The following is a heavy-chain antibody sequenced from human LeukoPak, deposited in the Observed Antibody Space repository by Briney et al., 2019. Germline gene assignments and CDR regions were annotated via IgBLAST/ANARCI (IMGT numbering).Heavy chain of an antibody. D-gene: IGHD2-21*02. CDR2: IWYEGTNK. CDR3: AEDQGVTDDIRGWFDP. V-gene: IGHV3-33*06. Sequence: PGGSLRLSCAASGFAFSSYGMHWVRQAPGKGLEWVALIWYEGTNKWYGDSVKGRFTISRDNSKNTLYLQMSSLRAEDTAVYYCAEDQGVTDDIRGWFDPWGQGTLVTVSS. J-gene: IGHJ5*02. CDR1: GFAFSSYG.